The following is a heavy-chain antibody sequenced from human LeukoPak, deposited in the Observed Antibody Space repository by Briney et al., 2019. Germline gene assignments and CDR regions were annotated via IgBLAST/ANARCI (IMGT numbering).Heavy chain of an antibody. D-gene: IGHD5-12*01. J-gene: IGHJ4*02. CDR1: GGSFNNFA. CDR2: VIPVFDTI. Sequence: GASVKVSCKSSGGSFNNFAVTWVRQAPGQGLEWVGGVIPVFDTIDYAPKFHGRVTITADKSTSTAYMEMASLRSEDTAMYYCARIPYSGYEYRGFAYWGQGTLVTVSS. V-gene: IGHV1-69*06. CDR3: ARIPYSGYEYRGFAY.